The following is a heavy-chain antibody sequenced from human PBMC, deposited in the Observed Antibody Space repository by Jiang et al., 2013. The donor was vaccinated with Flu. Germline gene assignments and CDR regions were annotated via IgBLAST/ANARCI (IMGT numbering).Heavy chain of an antibody. D-gene: IGHD6-19*01. Sequence: QLVESGAEVKKPGVLGEGLLQGFWRHLQQFTFSWVRQAPGQGLEWMGGVIPIYGTPNYAQKFQGRVTITADESTSTAYMELSSLRSDDTAVYFCARSRSGWLIWDSLDHWAQGTLVTVSS. CDR1: RHLQQFT. V-gene: IGHV1-69*01. J-gene: IGHJ4*02. CDR2: VIPIYGTP. CDR3: ARSRSGWLIWDSLDH.